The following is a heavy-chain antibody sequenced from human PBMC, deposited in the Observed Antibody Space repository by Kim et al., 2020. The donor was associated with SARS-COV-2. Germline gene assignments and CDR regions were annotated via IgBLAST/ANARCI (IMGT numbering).Heavy chain of an antibody. Sequence: CYADSVKSQFTVSRDNSKNTLYLQMESLRAEDTAVYYCAEGAPAVRLTDYWGQGTLVNVSP. J-gene: IGHJ4*02. V-gene: IGHV3-23*01. CDR3: AEGAPAVRLTDY. D-gene: IGHD1-26*01.